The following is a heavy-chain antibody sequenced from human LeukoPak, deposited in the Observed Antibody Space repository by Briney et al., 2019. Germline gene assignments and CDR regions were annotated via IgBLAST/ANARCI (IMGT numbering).Heavy chain of an antibody. Sequence: SVKVSCKASGGTFSSYAISWVRQAPGQGLEWMGRIIPILGIANYAQKFQGRVTITADKSTSTAYMELSSLRSEDTAVYYCARDSSRTPTVTTDFDYWGQGTLVTVSS. J-gene: IGHJ4*02. V-gene: IGHV1-69*04. CDR2: IIPILGIA. CDR1: GGTFSSYA. CDR3: ARDSSRTPTVTTDFDY. D-gene: IGHD4-11*01.